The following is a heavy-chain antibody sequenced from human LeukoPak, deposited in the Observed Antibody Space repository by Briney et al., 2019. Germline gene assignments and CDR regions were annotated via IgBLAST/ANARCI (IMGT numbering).Heavy chain of an antibody. CDR2: IYYSGST. D-gene: IGHD3-9*01. V-gene: IGHV4-31*03. CDR1: GGSIGGYY. J-gene: IGHJ4*02. CDR3: ARHRDILHLDY. Sequence: AHTLSLTCTVSGGSIGGYYLSWVRQDPGKGLEWIGYIYYSGSTYYNASLKSRGTMSVDTSKHQFSLKLSSVPAAHPAVYYCARHRDILHLDYWGQGTLVTVSS.